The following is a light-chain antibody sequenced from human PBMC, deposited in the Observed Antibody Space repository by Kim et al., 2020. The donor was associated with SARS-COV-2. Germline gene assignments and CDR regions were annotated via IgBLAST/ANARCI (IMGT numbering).Light chain of an antibody. V-gene: IGKV1-5*01. J-gene: IGKJ1*01. CDR3: QQYNSYTWS. CDR2: DAS. CDR1: QSISSW. Sequence: DIQMTQSPSTLSASVGDRVTITCRASQSISSWLAWYQQKPGKPPKVLIYDASSLESGVPSRFSGSGSGTEFTLTISSLQSDDFATYFCQQYNSYTWSFGQGTKVDIK.